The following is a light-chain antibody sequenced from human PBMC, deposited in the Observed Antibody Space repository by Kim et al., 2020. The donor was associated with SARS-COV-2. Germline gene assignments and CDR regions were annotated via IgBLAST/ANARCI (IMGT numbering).Light chain of an antibody. CDR3: SSYTSSSTYV. V-gene: IGLV2-14*03. CDR2: DVS. CDR1: SSDVGVYNY. Sequence: GQSITISCTGTSSDVGVYNYVSCYQQHPRKAPKLMMYDVSNRPSGVSNRFSGSKSGNTASLTISGLQAEDDADYYCSSYTSSSTYVFGTGTKVTVL. J-gene: IGLJ1*01.